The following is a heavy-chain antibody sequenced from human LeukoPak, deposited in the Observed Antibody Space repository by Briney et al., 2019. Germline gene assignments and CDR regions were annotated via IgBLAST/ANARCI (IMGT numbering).Heavy chain of an antibody. Sequence: PGGSLRLSCAASGFTFSSSAMSWVRQAPGKGLEWVSGIGGSGAGTYYAVSVKGRFTISRDNSKNTLYLQMNSLGAEDTAVYYCATTLHSGYYDLYWGQGTLVTVSS. V-gene: IGHV3-23*01. CDR2: IGGSGAGT. D-gene: IGHD3-22*01. CDR1: GFTFSSSA. J-gene: IGHJ4*02. CDR3: ATTLHSGYYDLY.